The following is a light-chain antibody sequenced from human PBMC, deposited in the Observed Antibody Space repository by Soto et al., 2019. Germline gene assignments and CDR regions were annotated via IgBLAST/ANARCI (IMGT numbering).Light chain of an antibody. CDR1: QSVSSSY. CDR2: GAS. J-gene: IGKJ1*01. CDR3: QQYNKWPQT. Sequence: EIVLTQSPGTLSLSPGERATLSCRSSQSVSSSYLAWYQQKPGQAPRLLIYGASTRATGFPDRFSGSGSGTEFTLTISSLQSEDLAVYHCQQYNKWPQTFGQGTKVDIK. V-gene: IGKV3D-15*01.